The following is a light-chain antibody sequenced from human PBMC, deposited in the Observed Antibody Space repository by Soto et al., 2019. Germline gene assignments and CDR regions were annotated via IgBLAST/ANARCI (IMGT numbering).Light chain of an antibody. Sequence: QSVLTQPASVSGSPGQSITISCAGTSTDFGHNHVSWFQQHPGKAPKLMIYDVSSRPSGVSNRFSGSKSDNTASLTISGLQAEDEADYYCSSYTTTSTWVFGGGTKLTVL. CDR3: SSYTTTSTWV. V-gene: IGLV2-14*01. J-gene: IGLJ3*02. CDR1: STDFGHNH. CDR2: DVS.